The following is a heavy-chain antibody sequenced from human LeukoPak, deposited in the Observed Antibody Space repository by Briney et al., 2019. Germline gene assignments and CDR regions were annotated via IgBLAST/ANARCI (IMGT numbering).Heavy chain of an antibody. CDR1: GFTFSSYE. J-gene: IGHJ1*01. Sequence: GGSLRLSCAASGFTFSSYEMNWVRQAPGKGLEWVSYTSSSGSTIYYADSVKGRFTISRDNAKNSLYLQMNSLRAEDTAVYYCARGPGYYDSSGYPSGYFQHWGQGTLVTVSS. CDR2: TSSSGSTI. D-gene: IGHD3-22*01. V-gene: IGHV3-48*03. CDR3: ARGPGYYDSSGYPSGYFQH.